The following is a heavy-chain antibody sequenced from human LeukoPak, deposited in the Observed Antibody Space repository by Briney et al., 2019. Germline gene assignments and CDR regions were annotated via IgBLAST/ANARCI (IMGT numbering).Heavy chain of an antibody. J-gene: IGHJ3*02. CDR1: RFTFSTYG. Sequence: PGGSLRLSCAASRFTFSTYGMHWVRQAPGKGLEWVAYIQYDGSNQQYADSVKGRFSISRDSSKNILYLQMNSLRAEDTAVYYCARIRPQRKPRWLQFIDAFDIWGQGTMVTVSS. CDR3: ARIRPQRKPRWLQFIDAFDI. CDR2: IQYDGSNQ. D-gene: IGHD5-24*01. V-gene: IGHV3-30*19.